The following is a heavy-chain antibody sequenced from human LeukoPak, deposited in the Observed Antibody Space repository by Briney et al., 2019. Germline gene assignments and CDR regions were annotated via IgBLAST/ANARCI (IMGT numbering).Heavy chain of an antibody. CDR2: ISYDGSNK. CDR3: ARDVDSGYAPRIPYGMDV. Sequence: GGSLRLSCAASGFTFSSYAMHWVRQAPGKGLEWVAVISYDGSNKYYADSVKGRFTISRDNSKNTLYLQMNSLRAEDTAVYYCARDVDSGYAPRIPYGMDVWGQGTTVTVSS. D-gene: IGHD5-12*01. V-gene: IGHV3-30-3*01. J-gene: IGHJ6*02. CDR1: GFTFSSYA.